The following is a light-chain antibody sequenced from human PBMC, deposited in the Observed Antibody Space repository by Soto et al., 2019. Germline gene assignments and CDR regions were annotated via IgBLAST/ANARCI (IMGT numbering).Light chain of an antibody. V-gene: IGKV3-20*01. J-gene: IGKJ4*01. CDR2: GAS. Sequence: EIVLTQSPGTLSLSPGERATLSCRASQSVSSSYLAWYQQKPGQAPRLLIYGASSRATGISDRFSGSGSGTDFTLTISRLEPEDFAVYYCQQHADWPLTFGGGTKVDIK. CDR3: QQHADWPLT. CDR1: QSVSSSY.